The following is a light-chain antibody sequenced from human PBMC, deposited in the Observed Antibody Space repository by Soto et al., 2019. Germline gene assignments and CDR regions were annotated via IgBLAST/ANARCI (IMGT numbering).Light chain of an antibody. CDR1: QSVSRSY. CDR3: QQYASSPRT. V-gene: IGKV3-20*01. CDR2: GAS. J-gene: IGKJ1*01. Sequence: EIVLTHSPSTLSLSPGSRSILSCRASQSVSRSYLAWYQKKPGQAPRLLIYGASSRATGIPERLSGSGYGTDFTLTISRLETEDFAVYYCQQYASSPRTFGHGTKVDIK.